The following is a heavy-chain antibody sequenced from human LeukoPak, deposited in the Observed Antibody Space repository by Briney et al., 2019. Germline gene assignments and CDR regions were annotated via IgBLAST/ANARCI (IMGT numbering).Heavy chain of an antibody. Sequence: SETLSLTCTVSGGSISSYYWSWIRQPPGKGLEWIGYIYYSGSTNYNPSLKSRVTISVDTSKNQFSLKLSSVTAADTAVYYCARSSGYYGSVDYWGQGTLVTVSS. D-gene: IGHD3-22*01. CDR1: GGSISSYY. J-gene: IGHJ4*02. CDR2: IYYSGST. V-gene: IGHV4-59*01. CDR3: ARSSGYYGSVDY.